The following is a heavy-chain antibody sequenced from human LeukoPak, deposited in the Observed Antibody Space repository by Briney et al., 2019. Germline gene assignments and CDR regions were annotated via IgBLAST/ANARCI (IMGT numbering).Heavy chain of an antibody. CDR2: IYYSGST. J-gene: IGHJ1*01. V-gene: IGHV4-39*07. CDR1: GGSISSSSYY. Sequence: KPSETLSLTCTVSGGSISSSSYYWGWIRQPPGKGLEWIGSIYYSGSTNYNPSLKSRVTISVDTSKNQFSLKLSSVTAADTAVYYCARAPRGGSSWYWGKYFQHWGQGTLVTVSS. D-gene: IGHD6-13*01. CDR3: ARAPRGGSSWYWGKYFQH.